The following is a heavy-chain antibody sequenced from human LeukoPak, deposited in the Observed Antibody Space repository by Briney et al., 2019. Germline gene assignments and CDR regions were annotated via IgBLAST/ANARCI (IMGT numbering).Heavy chain of an antibody. J-gene: IGHJ4*02. CDR3: ARAGLRYFDWLLDDGIDY. V-gene: IGHV4-34*01. CDR2: INHSGST. CDR1: GGSFSGYY. D-gene: IGHD3-9*01. Sequence: SETLSLTCAVYGGSFSGYYWSWIRQPPGKGLEWIGEINHSGSTNYNPSLKSRVTISVDTFKNQFSLKLSSVTAADTAVYYCARAGLRYFDWLLDDGIDYWGQGTLVTVSS.